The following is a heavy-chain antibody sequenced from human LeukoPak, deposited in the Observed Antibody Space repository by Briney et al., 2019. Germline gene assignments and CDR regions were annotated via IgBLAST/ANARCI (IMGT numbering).Heavy chain of an antibody. Sequence: GGSLRLSCAASGFTFSSYWMHWVRQGPGEGLVWVSRISSDGRTTSYADSVKGRFTISRGNAKNTLYLQMNSLRVEDTAVYYCARDSRYYYDSRNYDNVAFDMWGQGTMVTVSS. J-gene: IGHJ3*02. D-gene: IGHD3-10*01. CDR2: ISSDGRTT. CDR1: GFTFSSYW. V-gene: IGHV3-74*01. CDR3: ARDSRYYYDSRNYDNVAFDM.